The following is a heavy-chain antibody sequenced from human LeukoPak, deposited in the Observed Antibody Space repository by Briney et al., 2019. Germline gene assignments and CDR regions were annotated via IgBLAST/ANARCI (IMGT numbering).Heavy chain of an antibody. D-gene: IGHD6-19*01. V-gene: IGHV3-33*08. J-gene: IGHJ4*02. CDR2: IWYDGSNQ. CDR3: ARARYPGIAVAGDGEIDY. CDR1: GFTFSSYA. Sequence: GGSLRLSCAASGFTFSSYAMSWVRQAPGKGLEWVAVIWYDGSNQYYADSLKGRFTISRDNSKNTLYLQMNSLRAEDTAVYYCARARYPGIAVAGDGEIDYWGQGTLVTVSS.